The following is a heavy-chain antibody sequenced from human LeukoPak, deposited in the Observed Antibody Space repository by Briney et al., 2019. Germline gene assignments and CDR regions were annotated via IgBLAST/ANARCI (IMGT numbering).Heavy chain of an antibody. V-gene: IGHV1-2*02. Sequence: ASVKVSCKASGYTFTGYYMHWVRQAPGQGLEWMGWINPNSGGTNYAQKFQGRVTMTRDTSISTAYMELSRLRSGDTAVYYCAKDPDTSRLGYCSGGSCYSLGSFDYWGQGTLVTVSS. D-gene: IGHD2-15*01. CDR2: INPNSGGT. CDR1: GYTFTGYY. CDR3: AKDPDTSRLGYCSGGSCYSLGSFDY. J-gene: IGHJ4*02.